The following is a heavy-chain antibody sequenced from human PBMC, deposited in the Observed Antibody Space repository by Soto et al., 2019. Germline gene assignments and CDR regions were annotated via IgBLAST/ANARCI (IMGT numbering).Heavy chain of an antibody. CDR2: INAANGDT. Sequence: ASVKVSCKASGYTFTSYGIHWVRQAPGQRLEWMGWINAANGDTIYSPKFQGRVTITRDTSASTAYMELSSLRSEDTALYYCVRRHVSATGIDWFDPRGQGTLVTVSS. CDR3: VRRHVSATGIDWFDP. D-gene: IGHD6-13*01. J-gene: IGHJ5*02. CDR1: GYTFTSYG. V-gene: IGHV1-3*01.